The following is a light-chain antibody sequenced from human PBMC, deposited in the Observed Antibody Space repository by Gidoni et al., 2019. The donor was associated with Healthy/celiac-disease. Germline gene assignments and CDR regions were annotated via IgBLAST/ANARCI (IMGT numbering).Light chain of an antibody. V-gene: IGLV3-19*01. CDR1: SLRSYY. CDR3: NSRDSSGNHLEV. Sequence: SSELTQDPAVSVALGQTVRITCKGDSLRSYYASWYQKKPGKAPVLVIYGKNNRPSGIPDRLSGSSSGNTASLTITGAQAEDEADYYCNSRDSSGNHLEVFGGGTKLTVL. CDR2: GKN. J-gene: IGLJ2*01.